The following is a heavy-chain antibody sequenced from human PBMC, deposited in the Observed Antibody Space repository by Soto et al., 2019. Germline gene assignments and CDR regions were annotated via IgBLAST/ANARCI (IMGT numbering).Heavy chain of an antibody. J-gene: IGHJ5*02. CDR1: GYTFTSYD. CDR3: ARGPPYSSWNWFDP. Sequence: ASVKVSCKASGYTFTSYDINWMRQATGQGLEWMGWMNPNSGNTGYAQKFQGRVTMTRNTSISTAYMELSSLRSEDTAVYYCARGPPYSSWNWFDPWGQGTLVTVSS. D-gene: IGHD6-6*01. CDR2: MNPNSGNT. V-gene: IGHV1-8*01.